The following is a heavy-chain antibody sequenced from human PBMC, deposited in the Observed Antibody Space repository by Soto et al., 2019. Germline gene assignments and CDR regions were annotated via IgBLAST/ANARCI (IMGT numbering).Heavy chain of an antibody. J-gene: IGHJ6*02. D-gene: IGHD3-10*01. CDR3: ARVRGVYYYYGMDV. V-gene: IGHV3-33*01. CDR2: IWYDGSNK. CDR1: GFTFSSYG. Sequence: QVQLVESGGGVVQPGRSLRLSCAASGFTFSSYGMHWVRQAPGKGLEWVAVIWYDGSNKYYADSVKGRFIISRDNSKNTLYLQMNSLRAEDTAVYYCARVRGVYYYYGMDVWGQGTTVTVSS.